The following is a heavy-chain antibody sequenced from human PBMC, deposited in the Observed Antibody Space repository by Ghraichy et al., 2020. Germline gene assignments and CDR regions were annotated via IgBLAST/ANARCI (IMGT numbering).Heavy chain of an antibody. D-gene: IGHD3-9*01. Sequence: SETLSLTCTVSGGSITNNSYYWGWIRQPPGKGLEWVGSIYYSGSTHYNPSFKSRVTISVDTSKNQFSLKLSPVTAEDTAVYYCASSLIVRYFDWTNTAPFNYWGQGTLVTVSS. CDR2: IYYSGST. J-gene: IGHJ4*02. V-gene: IGHV4-39*01. CDR1: GGSITNNSYY. CDR3: ASSLIVRYFDWTNTAPFNY.